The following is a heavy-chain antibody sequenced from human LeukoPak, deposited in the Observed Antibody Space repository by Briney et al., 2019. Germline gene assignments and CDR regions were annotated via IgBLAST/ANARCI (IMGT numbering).Heavy chain of an antibody. CDR1: GYSFTSFA. V-gene: IGHV1-18*01. Sequence: ASVKVSCKASGYSFTSFAISWVRQAPGQGLEWMGWINPYNGETNYAQKLQGRVTMTTDTSTSTAYMELRSLRSDDTAVYYCARTPTANIVLVRADFFEVWGQGTLVTVSS. D-gene: IGHD2-8*02. CDR2: INPYNGET. J-gene: IGHJ4*02. CDR3: ARTPTANIVLVRADFFEV.